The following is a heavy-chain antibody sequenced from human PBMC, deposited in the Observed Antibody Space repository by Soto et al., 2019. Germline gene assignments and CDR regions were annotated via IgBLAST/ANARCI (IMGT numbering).Heavy chain of an antibody. CDR3: ARGRYDFWSGSTKPYYYYYYYMDV. D-gene: IGHD3-3*01. CDR1: GGSSSSYY. J-gene: IGHJ6*03. V-gene: IGHV4-59*01. Sequence: SETLSLTCTVSGGSSSSYYWSWIRQPPGKGLEWIGYIYYSGSTNYNPSLKSRVTISVDTSKNQFSLKLSSVTAADTAVYYCARGRYDFWSGSTKPYYYYYYYMDVWGKGTTVTVSS. CDR2: IYYSGST.